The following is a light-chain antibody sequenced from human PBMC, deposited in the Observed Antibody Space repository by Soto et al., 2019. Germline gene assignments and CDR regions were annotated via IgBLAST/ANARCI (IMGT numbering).Light chain of an antibody. CDR3: CSYAGSNTLV. J-gene: IGLJ2*01. V-gene: IGLV2-14*01. CDR1: SSDVGGYNH. Sequence: QSALTQPASVSGSPGQSITISCTGTSSDVGGYNHVSWYQQHPGKAPKLIIYEVRNRPSGVSNRLSGSKSGNTASLTISGLQADDEADYYCCSYAGSNTLVFGGGTKVTVL. CDR2: EVR.